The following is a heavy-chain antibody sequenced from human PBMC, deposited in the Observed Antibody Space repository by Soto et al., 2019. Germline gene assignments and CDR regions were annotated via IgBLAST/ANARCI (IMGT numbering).Heavy chain of an antibody. CDR1: GNTHTIYF. CDR3: ARGGSYYAH. Sequence: QVQLVQSGAEVKQPGASVRVSCKASGNTHTIYFIHWLRQAPGQGLEWMGWINSVSGGTNYAPRFRGRVSMTRETSSATAFMDLSGLRSDDTAVYYCARGGSYYAHWGQGTLVTVSS. V-gene: IGHV1-2*02. D-gene: IGHD3-16*01. CDR2: INSVSGGT. J-gene: IGHJ4*02.